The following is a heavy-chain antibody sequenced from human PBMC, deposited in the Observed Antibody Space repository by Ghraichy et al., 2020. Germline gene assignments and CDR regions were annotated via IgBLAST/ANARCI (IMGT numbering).Heavy chain of an antibody. V-gene: IGHV4-4*07. CDR2: IYTSGSS. Sequence: SQTLSLTCTVSGDSIRGRYWSWIRQPAGKGLEWIGYIYTSGSSNYNPSLQSRVTVSVDTSKNQFSLRLSSVTAADTAVYYCARENLHSGMDVWGQGTTVTVSS. CDR3: ARENLHSGMDV. CDR1: GDSIRGRY. J-gene: IGHJ6*02.